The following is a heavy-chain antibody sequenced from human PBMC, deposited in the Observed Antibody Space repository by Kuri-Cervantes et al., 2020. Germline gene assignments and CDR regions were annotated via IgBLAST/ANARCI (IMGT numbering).Heavy chain of an antibody. CDR1: GYTFTGHY. V-gene: IGHV1-2*04. CDR3: ARRYLDGGADY. J-gene: IGHJ4*02. D-gene: IGHD3/OR15-3a*01. Sequence: ASVKVSCKASGYTFTGHYMHCVRQAPGQGLEWMGMIGPSGDFTSYAQKFQGWVTMTRDTSISTAYMELSRLRSDDTAVYYCARRYLDGGADYWGQGTLVTVSS. CDR2: IGPSGDFT.